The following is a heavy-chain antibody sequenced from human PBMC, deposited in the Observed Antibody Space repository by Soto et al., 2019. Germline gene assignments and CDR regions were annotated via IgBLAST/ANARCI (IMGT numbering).Heavy chain of an antibody. V-gene: IGHV3-30-3*01. D-gene: IGHD3-9*01. Sequence: GGSVRLSCAASGFAFSSYAMHWVRQAPGKGLEWVAVISYDGSNKYYADSVKGRFTISRDNSKNTLYLQMNSLRAEDTAVYYCARSLYFDWLSPLGYWGQGTLVTVSS. J-gene: IGHJ4*02. CDR3: ARSLYFDWLSPLGY. CDR2: ISYDGSNK. CDR1: GFAFSSYA.